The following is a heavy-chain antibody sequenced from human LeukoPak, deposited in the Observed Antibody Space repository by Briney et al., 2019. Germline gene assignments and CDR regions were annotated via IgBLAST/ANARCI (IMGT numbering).Heavy chain of an antibody. CDR2: INHSGST. Sequence: SETLSLTCAVYGGSFSGYYWSWIRQPPGKGLEWIGEINHSGSTNYNPSLKSRVTISVDTSKNQFSLKLSSVTAADTAVYYCARGVVVVPAGWFDPWGQGTLVPVSS. CDR3: ARGVVVVPAGWFDP. V-gene: IGHV4-34*01. J-gene: IGHJ5*02. D-gene: IGHD2-2*01. CDR1: GGSFSGYY.